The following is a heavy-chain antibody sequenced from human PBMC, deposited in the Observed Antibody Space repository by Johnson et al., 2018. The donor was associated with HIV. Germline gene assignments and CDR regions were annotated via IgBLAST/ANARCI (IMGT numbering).Heavy chain of an antibody. CDR3: ARQLATGDDAFDI. CDR2: IRYDGSNK. Sequence: QVQLVESGGGVVQPGGSLRLSCAASGFTFSNYGMHWVRQAPGKGLEWVAFIRYDGSNKFYTDSVKGRFTISRDNSKNTRYLRMNSLRAEDTAVYYCARQLATGDDAFDIWGQGTMVTVSS. CDR1: GFTFSNYG. J-gene: IGHJ3*02. D-gene: IGHD7-27*01. V-gene: IGHV3-30*02.